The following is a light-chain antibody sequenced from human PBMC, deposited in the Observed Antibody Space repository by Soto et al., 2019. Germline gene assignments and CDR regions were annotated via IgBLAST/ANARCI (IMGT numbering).Light chain of an antibody. Sequence: DIQMTQSPSSLSASVGDRITITCQASQDINNYLNWYQQKPGKAPKLLIYDASNLETGVPSRFSGSGSGTEFTFTISSLQPEDTATYYCQQYDNPPPLTFGGGTKVEI. CDR3: QQYDNPPPLT. CDR1: QDINNY. CDR2: DAS. J-gene: IGKJ4*01. V-gene: IGKV1-33*01.